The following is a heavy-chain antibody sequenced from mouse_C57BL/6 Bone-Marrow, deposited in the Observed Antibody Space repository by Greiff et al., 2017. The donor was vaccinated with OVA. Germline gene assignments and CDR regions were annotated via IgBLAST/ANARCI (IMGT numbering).Heavy chain of an antibody. CDR1: GYTFTSYW. CDR3: ARGGAAQATYAMDY. CDR2: IYPGSGST. Sequence: VQLQQPGAELVMPGASVKLSCKASGYTFTSYWITWVKQRPGQGLEWIGDIYPGSGSTNYNEKFKSKATLTVDTSSSTAYMQLSSLTSEDSAVYYCARGGAAQATYAMDYWGQGTSVTVSS. V-gene: IGHV1-55*01. D-gene: IGHD3-2*02. J-gene: IGHJ4*01.